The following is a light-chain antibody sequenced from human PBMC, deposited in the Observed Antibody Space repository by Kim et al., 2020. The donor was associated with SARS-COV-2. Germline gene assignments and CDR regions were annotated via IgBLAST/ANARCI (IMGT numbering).Light chain of an antibody. CDR1: SSYVGGYNY. Sequence: GQSITISCTGTSSYVGGYNYVSWYQQHPGKAPKLMIYDVSKRPSGVSNRFSGSKSGNTASLTISGLQAEDEADYYCSSYTSSSTWVFGGGTKLTVL. CDR2: DVS. CDR3: SSYTSSSTWV. J-gene: IGLJ3*02. V-gene: IGLV2-14*04.